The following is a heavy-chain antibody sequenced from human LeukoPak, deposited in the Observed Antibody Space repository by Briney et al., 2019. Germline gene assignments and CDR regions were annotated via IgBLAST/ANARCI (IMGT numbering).Heavy chain of an antibody. CDR1: GFTFSSYS. CDR2: ISSSSSTI. CDR3: ARDREVGARDFDY. V-gene: IGHV3-48*01. J-gene: IGHJ4*02. Sequence: PGGSLRLSCAASGFTFSSYSMNWVRQAPGKGLEWVSYISSSSSTIYYADSVKGRFTVSRDNAKNSLYLQMNSLRAEDTAVYYCARDREVGARDFDYWGQGTLVTVSS. D-gene: IGHD1-26*01.